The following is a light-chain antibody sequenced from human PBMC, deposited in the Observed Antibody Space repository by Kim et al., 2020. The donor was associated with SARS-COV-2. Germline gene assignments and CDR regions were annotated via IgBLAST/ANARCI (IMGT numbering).Light chain of an antibody. J-gene: IGKJ2*01. Sequence: EIVLTQSPATLSLSPGERATLSCRASESVVNFLAWYQQKPGQGPRLLMYDASKRASGTPARFSGSGSGTEFTLTISSLEPEDVAVYYCQERSNGYTFGQGTKLEIK. CDR1: ESVVNF. V-gene: IGKV3-11*01. CDR3: QERSNGYT. CDR2: DAS.